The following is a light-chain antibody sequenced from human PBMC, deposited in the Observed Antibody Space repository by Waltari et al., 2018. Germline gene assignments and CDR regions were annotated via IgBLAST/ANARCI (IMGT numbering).Light chain of an antibody. CDR3: QQYATSPLT. CDR1: HNVGSNY. CDR2: GAS. J-gene: IGKJ4*01. Sequence: EIVLTQSPGTLSLSPGEKATLSCRASHNVGSNYLAWYQQKPGQAPRLLIYGASSRATGIPDRFSGSGSGTDFTLTISRLEPEDFALYHCQQYATSPLTFGGGTKVEI. V-gene: IGKV3-20*01.